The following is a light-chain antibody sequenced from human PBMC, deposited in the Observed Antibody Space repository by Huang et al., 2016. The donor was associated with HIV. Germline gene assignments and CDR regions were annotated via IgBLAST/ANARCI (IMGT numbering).Light chain of an antibody. J-gene: IGKJ2*01. CDR3: QQYRDWPPYT. Sequence: EIVLTQSPATLSVSPGERATLSCRASQSVGSHLAWYQHRPGQAPRLLIYSASTRATGIPARFSGSGYGTDFILTVSSLQSEDFALYYCQQYRDWPPYTFGQGTKLEIK. CDR1: QSVGSH. V-gene: IGKV3-15*01. CDR2: SAS.